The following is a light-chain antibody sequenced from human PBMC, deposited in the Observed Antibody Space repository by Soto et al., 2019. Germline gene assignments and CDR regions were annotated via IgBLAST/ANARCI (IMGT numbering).Light chain of an antibody. Sequence: QSALAQPASVSGSPGQSITISCAGSSRDIGGYDFVSWYQQHPGEVPKLIIFDVSDRPSGVSDRFSGSKSGDTASLTISGIQVEDAADYYCSSFSNSDNPYVFGTGTKLTVL. V-gene: IGLV2-14*03. CDR1: SRDIGGYDF. J-gene: IGLJ1*01. CDR3: SSFSNSDNPYV. CDR2: DVS.